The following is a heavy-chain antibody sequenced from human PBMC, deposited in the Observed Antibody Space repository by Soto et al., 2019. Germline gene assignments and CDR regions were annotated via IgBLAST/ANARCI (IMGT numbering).Heavy chain of an antibody. V-gene: IGHV3-23*01. CDR3: AVHLGENYYTMDV. J-gene: IGHJ6*02. CDR2: ITGSGKSA. CDR1: GFTFSTFV. Sequence: EVQLLESGGGWVQPGGSLRLSCAASGFTFSTFVMTWVSKVPGEGLEWISSITGSGKSAYYADSVKGRVTISRDNSKNTLYLQISSLGVDDTSVYHCAVHLGENYYTMDVWGQGTTVTVSS. D-gene: IGHD3-10*01.